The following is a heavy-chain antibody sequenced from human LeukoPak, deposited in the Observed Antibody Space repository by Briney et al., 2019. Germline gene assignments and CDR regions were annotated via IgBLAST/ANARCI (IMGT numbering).Heavy chain of an antibody. V-gene: IGHV3-53*01. CDR3: ASGGMGARKYYSDPFHY. J-gene: IGHJ4*02. D-gene: IGHD3-10*01. Sequence: GGSPRLSCAASGFTVSSNYMSWVRQTPGKGLGWGLIIYSAGSTYYADSVRGRFTISRDSSKNTVCLQMNSLRAEDTAMYYCASGGMGARKYYSDPFHYWGQGPLVTVSS. CDR2: IYSAGST. CDR1: GFTVSSNY.